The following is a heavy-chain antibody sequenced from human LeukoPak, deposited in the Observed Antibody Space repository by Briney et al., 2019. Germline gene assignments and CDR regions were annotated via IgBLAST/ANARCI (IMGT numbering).Heavy chain of an antibody. Sequence: GRSLRLSCAASGFTFSSYAMHWVRQAPGKGLEWVAVISYDGSNKYYADSVKGRFTISRDNSKNTLYLQMNSLRAEDTAVYYCAREGGRGCSSTSCYYYYYMDVWGKGTTVTVSS. CDR2: ISYDGSNK. D-gene: IGHD2-2*01. CDR1: GFTFSSYA. CDR3: AREGGRGCSSTSCYYYYYMDV. V-gene: IGHV3-30*01. J-gene: IGHJ6*03.